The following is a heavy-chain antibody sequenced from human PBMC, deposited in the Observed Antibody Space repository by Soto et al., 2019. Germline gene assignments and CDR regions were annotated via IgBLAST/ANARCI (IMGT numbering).Heavy chain of an antibody. V-gene: IGHV1-2*02. CDR2: INPNSGGT. CDR1: GYTFSDYY. J-gene: IGHJ4*02. Sequence: ASVKVSCKASGYTFSDYYIHWVRQAPGQGLEWMGWINPNSGGTKYAPKFQGGVTMTRDTSITTAYMELSRLRSGDTAVYYCPREPATAKPEGVDFWGQGTLVTVSS. D-gene: IGHD1-1*01. CDR3: PREPATAKPEGVDF.